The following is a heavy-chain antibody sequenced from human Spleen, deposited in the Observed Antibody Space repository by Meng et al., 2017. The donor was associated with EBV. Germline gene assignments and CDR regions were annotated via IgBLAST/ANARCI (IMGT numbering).Heavy chain of an antibody. V-gene: IGHV4-30-2*01. J-gene: IGHJ4*02. D-gene: IGHD2-15*01. Sequence: ASGPGLVKLSPTLSLTCAVSCGSISRGGYYWSWIRQPPGKGLEWIGYIYHSASTYYDPSLKSRVTISVDRSKNQFSLKLSSVTAADTAVYYCVGGDEGRGYFHSWGQGTLVTVSS. CDR2: IYHSAST. CDR1: CGSISRGGYY. CDR3: VGGDEGRGYFHS.